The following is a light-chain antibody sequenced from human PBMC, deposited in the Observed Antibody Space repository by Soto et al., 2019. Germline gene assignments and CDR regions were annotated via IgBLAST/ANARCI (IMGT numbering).Light chain of an antibody. CDR1: LTVNTN. Sequence: EITMTQSPATLSVSPGEGATLSCRASLTVNTNLAWYQQKPGQAPRLLIYGASTRATGIPARFSGSGSGTEFTLTISSLQSEDVAVYYCQQYNNRWTFGLGTKVDI. J-gene: IGKJ1*01. CDR3: QQYNNRWT. CDR2: GAS. V-gene: IGKV3-15*01.